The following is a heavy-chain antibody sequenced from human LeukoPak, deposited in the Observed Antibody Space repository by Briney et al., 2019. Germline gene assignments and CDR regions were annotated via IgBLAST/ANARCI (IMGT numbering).Heavy chain of an antibody. V-gene: IGHV4-59*12. D-gene: IGHD3-22*01. Sequence: PSETLSLTCTVSGGSISSYYWSWIRQPPGKGLEWIGYIYYSGSTNYNPSLKSRVTISVDRSKNQFSLKLSSVTAADTAVYYCARTDYYDSPNYFDYWGQGTLVTVSS. CDR1: GGSISSYY. CDR3: ARTDYYDSPNYFDY. J-gene: IGHJ4*02. CDR2: IYYSGST.